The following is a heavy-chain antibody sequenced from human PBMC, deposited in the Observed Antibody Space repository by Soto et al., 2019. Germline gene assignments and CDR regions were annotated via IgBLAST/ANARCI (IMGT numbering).Heavy chain of an antibody. CDR1: CGSFSGYY. V-gene: IGHV4-34*01. CDR2: INHSGST. Sequence: SETLSLTCAVYCGSFSGYYWSWIRQPPGKGLEWIGEINHSGSTNYNPSLKSRVTISVDTSKNQFSLKLSSVTAADTAVYYCARGHRDAAALRPGRWFDPWGQGTLVTVSS. CDR3: ARGHRDAAALRPGRWFDP. J-gene: IGHJ5*02. D-gene: IGHD6-25*01.